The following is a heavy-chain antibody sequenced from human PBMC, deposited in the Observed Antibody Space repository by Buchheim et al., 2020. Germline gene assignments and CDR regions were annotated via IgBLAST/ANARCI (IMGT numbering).Heavy chain of an antibody. V-gene: IGHV3-7*04. CDR1: GFTFSSYW. CDR2: IKQDGSKK. Sequence: EEQLVESGGGLVQPGGSLRLSCAASGFTFSSYWMSWVRQAPGKGLEWVANIKQDGSKKYYVDSVKGRFIISRDNAKSSVFLQMNTLRAEDTAVYYCARDGVLVPAALPYYHYGMDVWGQGTT. CDR3: ARDGVLVPAALPYYHYGMDV. J-gene: IGHJ6*02. D-gene: IGHD2-2*01.